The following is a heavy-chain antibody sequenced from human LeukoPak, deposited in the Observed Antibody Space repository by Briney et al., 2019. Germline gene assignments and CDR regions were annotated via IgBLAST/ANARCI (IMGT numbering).Heavy chain of an antibody. V-gene: IGHV7-4-1*02. D-gene: IGHD1-26*01. CDR2: VNTNTGNP. CDR1: GYTFTSYA. J-gene: IGHJ6*02. CDR3: ARGVYSGSPGYYGMDV. Sequence: ASVKVSCKASGYTFTSYAMNWVRQAPGQGLEWMGWVNTNTGNPTYAQGFTGRFVFSLDTSVSTAYLQISSLKAEDTAVYYCARGVYSGSPGYYGMDVWGQGTTVTVSS.